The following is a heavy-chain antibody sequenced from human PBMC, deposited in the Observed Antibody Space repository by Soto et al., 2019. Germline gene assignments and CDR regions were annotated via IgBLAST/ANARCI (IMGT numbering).Heavy chain of an antibody. CDR2: TSKDGSKK. J-gene: IGHJ1*01. CDR3: ARDISVAGAGYFLH. CDR1: GFNFSNYA. D-gene: IGHD6-19*01. V-gene: IGHV3-30-3*01. Sequence: GGSLRLSCVVSGFNFSNYAINWVRQAPGKGLDWVAVTSKDGSKKYCADSVKGRFTISRDNSKNTVYLQMNSLSTEDTAIYYCARDISVAGAGYFLHWGQGTLVTVSS.